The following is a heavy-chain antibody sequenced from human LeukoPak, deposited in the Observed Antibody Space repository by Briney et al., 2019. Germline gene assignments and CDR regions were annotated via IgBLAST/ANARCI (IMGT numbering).Heavy chain of an antibody. CDR2: ISYDGSNK. V-gene: IGHV3-30*18. CDR1: GFTFSSYG. Sequence: PGGSLRLSCAASGFTFSSYGMHWVRQAPGKGLEWVAVISYDGSNKYCADSVKGRFTISRDNSKNTLYLQMNSLRAEDTAVYYCAKGEDAFDIWGQGTMVTVSS. J-gene: IGHJ3*02. CDR3: AKGEDAFDI.